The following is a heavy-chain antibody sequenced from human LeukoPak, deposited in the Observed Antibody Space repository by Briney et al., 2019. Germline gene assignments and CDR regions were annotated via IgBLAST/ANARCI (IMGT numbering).Heavy chain of an antibody. CDR3: ARGGYYYDSSGYYCFVY. V-gene: IGHV1-18*01. Sequence: ASVKVSCKASGYTFTSYGISWVRQAPGQGLEWMGWISAYNGNTNYAQKLQGRVTMTTDTSTSTAYMGLRSLRSDDTAVYYCARGGYYYDSSGYYCFVYWGQGTLVTVSS. J-gene: IGHJ4*02. CDR2: ISAYNGNT. CDR1: GYTFTSYG. D-gene: IGHD3-22*01.